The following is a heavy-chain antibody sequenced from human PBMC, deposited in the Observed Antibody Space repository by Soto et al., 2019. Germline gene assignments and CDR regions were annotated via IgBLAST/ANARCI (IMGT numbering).Heavy chain of an antibody. CDR2: IYCYEFQ. CDR3: AHRADLPHFDF. Sequence: QITLKQSGPMLVKPTQTLTMTCAFSGFSLTTTGLAVGWIRQPPGTTLEWLAAIYCYEFQRYSPSLTSRLTITKDTAKSQAVLTMTNIVAADPATYYCAHRADLPHFDFWCSGILVTVSS. J-gene: IGHJ4*02. V-gene: IGHV2-5*01. CDR1: GFSLTTTGLA.